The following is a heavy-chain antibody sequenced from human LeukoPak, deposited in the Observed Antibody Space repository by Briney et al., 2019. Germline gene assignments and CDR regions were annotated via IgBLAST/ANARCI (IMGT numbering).Heavy chain of an antibody. CDR1: GGSISSYY. V-gene: IGHV4-59*01. D-gene: IGHD3-3*01. Sequence: SETLSLTCTVSGGSISSYYWSWIRQPPGKGLEWIGYIYYSGSTNYNPSLKSRVTISVDTSKNQFSLKLSSVTAADTAVYYCARGGGPPYYDFWSGYYFNWFDPWGQGTLVTVSS. J-gene: IGHJ5*02. CDR2: IYYSGST. CDR3: ARGGGPPYYDFWSGYYFNWFDP.